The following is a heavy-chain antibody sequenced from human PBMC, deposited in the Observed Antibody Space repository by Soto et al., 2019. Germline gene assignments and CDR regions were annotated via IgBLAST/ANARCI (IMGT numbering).Heavy chain of an antibody. J-gene: IGHJ4*02. V-gene: IGHV1-69*06. CDR2: IIPIFNST. CDR1: RSMFSNYV. Sequence: SVKVSSNGSRSMFSNYVLPLVRQDPGHGLEGLGRIIPIFNSTKYAQSFQGRVTITADKSTSTASLELSSLRSDDTAVYYCAREGRGKKAGYNGLVSLGYWGQGTLVTVSS. D-gene: IGHD2-2*02. CDR3: AREGRGKKAGYNGLVSLGY.